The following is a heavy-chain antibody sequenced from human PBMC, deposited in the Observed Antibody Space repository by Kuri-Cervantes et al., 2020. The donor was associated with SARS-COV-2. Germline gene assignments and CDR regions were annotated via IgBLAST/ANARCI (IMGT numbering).Heavy chain of an antibody. D-gene: IGHD3-10*01. CDR1: GFAFSSFA. CDR3: AKGLGHYGSGSDAFGY. V-gene: IGHV3-23*01. Sequence: GGSLRLSCEASGFAFSSFAMSWVRHAPGKGLEWVAVISDGGGITYYADSVKGRFTISRDKARNTLHLQMHTLTGEDTALYYCAKGLGHYGSGSDAFGYWGQGTLVTVSS. CDR2: ISDGGGIT. J-gene: IGHJ4*02.